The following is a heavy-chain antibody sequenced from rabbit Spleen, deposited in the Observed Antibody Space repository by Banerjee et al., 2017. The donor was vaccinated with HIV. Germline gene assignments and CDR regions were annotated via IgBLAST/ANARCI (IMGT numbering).Heavy chain of an antibody. V-gene: IGHV1S40*01. J-gene: IGHJ3*01. CDR2: IAGSSSAFT. Sequence: QSLEESGGGLVQPEGSLALTCKASGFSFSSSDYICWVRQAPGKGLEWISCIAGSSSAFTYSATWAKGRFTISKASSTTVTLQMTSLTAADTATYFCVRGYDDYGDYTRLDLWGPGTLVTVS. CDR1: GFSFSSSDY. D-gene: IGHD2-1*01. CDR3: VRGYDDYGDYTRLDL.